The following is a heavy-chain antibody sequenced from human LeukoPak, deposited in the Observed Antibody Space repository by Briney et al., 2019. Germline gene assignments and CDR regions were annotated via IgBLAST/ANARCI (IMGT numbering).Heavy chain of an antibody. V-gene: IGHV5-51*01. CDR1: GYSFTNYW. CDR3: ARTPTSSYKYYFDY. CDR2: IYLGDSDT. D-gene: IGHD3-10*01. Sequence: GESLKISCKGSGYSFTNYWIGWVRQMPGKGLEGMGIIYLGDSDTRYSPSFQGQVSISADTSISTAYLQWSSLKASDSAIYYCARTPTSSYKYYFDYWGQGTLATVSS. J-gene: IGHJ4*02.